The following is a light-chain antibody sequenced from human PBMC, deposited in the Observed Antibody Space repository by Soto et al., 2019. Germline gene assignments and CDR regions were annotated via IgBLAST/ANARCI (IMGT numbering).Light chain of an antibody. CDR1: QSISSW. V-gene: IGKV1-5*03. CDR3: QQYNSYSTWT. J-gene: IGKJ1*01. CDR2: KAS. Sequence: DIQMTQSPSTLSASVGDRVTITCRASQSISSWLAWYQQKPGRAPNLLIYKASSLESGVPSRFSGSGSETEFTLHISSLQPDDFATYYCQQYNSYSTWTFGQGTKVGIK.